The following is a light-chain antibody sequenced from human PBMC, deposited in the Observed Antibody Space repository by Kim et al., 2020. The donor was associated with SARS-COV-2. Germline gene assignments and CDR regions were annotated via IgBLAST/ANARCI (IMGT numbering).Light chain of an antibody. CDR1: NIVSKS. J-gene: IGLJ3*02. CDR2: YDS. CDR3: QVWDSSSDHRV. Sequence: PGTTASITGGGNNIVSKSVHGYQHKPGQAPVLVIYYDSDRPSGIPERFSGSNSGNTATPTISRVEAGDEADYYCQVWDSSSDHRVFGGGTQLTVL. V-gene: IGLV3-21*04.